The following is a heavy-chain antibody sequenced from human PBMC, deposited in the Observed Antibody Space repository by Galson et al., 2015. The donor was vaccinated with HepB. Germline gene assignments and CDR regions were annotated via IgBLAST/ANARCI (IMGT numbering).Heavy chain of an antibody. CDR3: VRGTPVNRGYYYMDV. J-gene: IGHJ6*03. CDR1: GYSFTSYD. CDR2: ISPYNGNV. V-gene: IGHV1-18*01. D-gene: IGHD2-15*01. Sequence: SVKVSCKASGYSFTSYDISWVRQAPGQRPEWMGWISPYNGNVRYSQRFQGRVTMSTDTSTNKAHMELRSLRSDDTAIYYCVRGTPVNRGYYYMDVWGKGTTVTVSS.